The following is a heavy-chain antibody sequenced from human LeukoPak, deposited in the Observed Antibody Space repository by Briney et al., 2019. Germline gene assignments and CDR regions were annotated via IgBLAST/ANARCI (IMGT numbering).Heavy chain of an antibody. J-gene: IGHJ5*02. CDR2: ISNDGGGT. CDR3: AKGSSAYFADL. Sequence: PEGSLRLSCAASGFIFNNYGLIWVRQAPGKGLEWVSAISNDGGGTNYADFVKGRFTISRDNSKKTLFLQMNSLRAEDTALYYCAKGSSAYFADLWGQGTLVTVSS. CDR1: GFIFNNYG. V-gene: IGHV3-23*01. D-gene: IGHD2/OR15-2a*01.